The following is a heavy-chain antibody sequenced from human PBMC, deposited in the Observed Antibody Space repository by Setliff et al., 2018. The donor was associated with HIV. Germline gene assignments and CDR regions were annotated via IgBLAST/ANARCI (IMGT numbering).Heavy chain of an antibody. J-gene: IGHJ4*02. D-gene: IGHD3-10*01. V-gene: IGHV1-3*01. CDR1: GYTFISYA. Sequence: ASVKVSCRASGYTFISYAIHWVRQAPGQSLEWMGWITGGSGNTKYSEKFQGRVTLTRDTSASTAYMELSSLRSENTAVYYCARKGSGSSFDFEYWGQGTLVTVSS. CDR2: ITGGSGNT. CDR3: ARKGSGSSFDFEY.